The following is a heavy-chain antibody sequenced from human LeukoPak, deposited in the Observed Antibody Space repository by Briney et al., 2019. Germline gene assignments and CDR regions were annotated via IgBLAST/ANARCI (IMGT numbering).Heavy chain of an antibody. D-gene: IGHD1-1*01. CDR2: ISWNSGSI. J-gene: IGHJ4*02. CDR3: ATGRGQ. CDR1: GFTFDDYA. Sequence: PGRSLRLSCAASGFTFDDYAMHWVRQAPGKGLEWVSGISWNSGSIGYADSVKGRFTISRDNSKNTLYLQMSSLRAEDTGVYYCATGRGQWGQGTLVTVSS. V-gene: IGHV3-9*01.